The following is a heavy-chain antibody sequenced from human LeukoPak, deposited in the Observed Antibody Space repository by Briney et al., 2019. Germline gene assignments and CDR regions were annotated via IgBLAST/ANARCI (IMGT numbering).Heavy chain of an antibody. CDR3: AGKSPTTTRQHAFDI. J-gene: IGHJ3*02. D-gene: IGHD1/OR15-1a*01. CDR2: ISGGGETT. CDR1: GFTFNIYP. V-gene: IGHV3-23*01. Sequence: GASLRLSCVASGFTFNIYPMSWVRQAPGKGLEWVSAISGGGETTLYADSVEGRFTISRDNSRNTLFLQMRSLRAEDTAVYFCAGKSPTTTRQHAFDIWGRGTMVTVSS.